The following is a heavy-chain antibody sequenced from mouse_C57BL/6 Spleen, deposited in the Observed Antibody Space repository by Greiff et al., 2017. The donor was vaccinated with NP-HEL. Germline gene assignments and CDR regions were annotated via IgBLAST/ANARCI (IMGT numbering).Heavy chain of an antibody. Sequence: QVQLQQPGAELVMPGASVKLSCKASGYTFTSYWMHWVKQRPGQGLEWIGEIDPSDSYTNYNQKFKGKSTLTVDKSSSTAYMQRSSLTSEDSAVYYCASLLSGLDYWGQGTTLTVSS. D-gene: IGHD2-1*01. J-gene: IGHJ2*01. CDR2: IDPSDSYT. CDR1: GYTFTSYW. CDR3: ASLLSGLDY. V-gene: IGHV1-69*01.